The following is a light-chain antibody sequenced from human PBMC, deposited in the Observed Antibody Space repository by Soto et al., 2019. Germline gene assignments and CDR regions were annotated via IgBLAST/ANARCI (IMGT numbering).Light chain of an antibody. CDR3: TAWDGSLNVYV. CDR1: SSSIGSNS. J-gene: IGLJ1*01. V-gene: IGLV1-44*01. CDR2: TNN. Sequence: QSVLTQPPSASGTPGQRVTISCSGSSSSIGSNSVNWYQQLPRTAPKVLIYTNNQRPSGVPDRFSGSKSGTSASLAISVLQSEDEADYYCTAWDGSLNVYVFGTGTKLTVL.